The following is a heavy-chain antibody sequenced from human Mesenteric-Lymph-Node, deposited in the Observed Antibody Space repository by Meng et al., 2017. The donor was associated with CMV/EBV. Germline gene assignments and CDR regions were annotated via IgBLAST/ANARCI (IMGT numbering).Heavy chain of an antibody. J-gene: IGHJ1*01. CDR3: VSAVSPAARDGYFQH. V-gene: IGHV1-8*01. CDR1: GYTFASYD. D-gene: IGHD2-2*01. Sequence: ASVKVSCKASGYTFASYDINWVRQASGQGLEWLGYMNPNSGNRAYAQKFQGRFTITTNIAISTAYMELTSLRSEDTAVYYCVSAVSPAARDGYFQHWGQGTLVTVSS. CDR2: MNPNSGNR.